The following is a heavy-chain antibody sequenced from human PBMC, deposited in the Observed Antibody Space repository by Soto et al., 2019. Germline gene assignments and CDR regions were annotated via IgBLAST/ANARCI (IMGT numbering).Heavy chain of an antibody. J-gene: IGHJ5*02. Sequence: PSETLSLTCTVSGGSISSYYWSWLRQPPGKGLEWIGYIYYSGSTNYNPSLKSRVTISVDTSKNQFSLKLSSVTAADTAVYYCARAVGYGSGSYSDWFDPWGQGTLVTVSS. CDR2: IYYSGST. CDR3: ARAVGYGSGSYSDWFDP. D-gene: IGHD3-10*01. V-gene: IGHV4-59*01. CDR1: GGSISSYY.